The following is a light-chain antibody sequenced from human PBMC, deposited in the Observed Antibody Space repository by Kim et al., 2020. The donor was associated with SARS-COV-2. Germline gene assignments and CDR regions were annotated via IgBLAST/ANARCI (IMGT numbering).Light chain of an antibody. V-gene: IGKV3-15*01. J-gene: IGKJ1*01. CDR3: QQNDNWPWT. Sequence: LSPGERVTLSCRASQSVSTNLVWFQQKPGQAPRLLIYGASTRASGIPARFSGSGSGTEFTLTVSSLQSEDFAVYYCQQNDNWPWTFGQGTKVDIK. CDR2: GAS. CDR1: QSVSTN.